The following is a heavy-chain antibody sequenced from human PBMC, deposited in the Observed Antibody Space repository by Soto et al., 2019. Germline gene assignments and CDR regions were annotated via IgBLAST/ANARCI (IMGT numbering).Heavy chain of an antibody. D-gene: IGHD3-10*01. CDR3: ARERITMVRGDETTFDY. J-gene: IGHJ4*02. CDR2: ISSSSSYT. Sequence: GGSLRLSCAASGFTFSDYYMSWIRQAPGKGLEWVSYISSSSSYTNYADSVKGRFTISRDNAKNSLYLQMNSLRAEDTAVYYCARERITMVRGDETTFDYWGQGTLVTVSS. V-gene: IGHV3-11*06. CDR1: GFTFSDYY.